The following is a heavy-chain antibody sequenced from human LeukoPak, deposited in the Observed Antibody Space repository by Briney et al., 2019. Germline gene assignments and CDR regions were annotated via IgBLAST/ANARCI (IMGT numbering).Heavy chain of an antibody. CDR2: IWHDGSKK. CDR1: GSTASGFSFINYG. J-gene: IGHJ4*02. V-gene: IGHV3-33*01. D-gene: IGHD4-23*01. CDR3: VRDNRWASDY. Sequence: PGRSLRLSCGASGSTASGFSFINYGMHWVRQAPGKGLEWVALIWHDGSKKFYSDSVKGRFTISRDNSRNTLYLEMNSLRAEDTAVYYCVRDNRWASDYWGQGTLVTVSS.